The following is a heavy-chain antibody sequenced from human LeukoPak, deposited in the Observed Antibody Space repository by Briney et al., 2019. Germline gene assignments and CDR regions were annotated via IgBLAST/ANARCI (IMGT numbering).Heavy chain of an antibody. CDR1: GYTFSGYY. CDR2: INPNSGGT. CDR3: ARGGYSYRTDYFDY. V-gene: IGHV1-2*02. J-gene: IGHJ4*02. Sequence: GASVKISCKAYGYTFSGYYMHWVRQGPGQGLEWMGWINPNSGGTNYAQKFQGRVTMTRNTSISTAYMELSSLRSEDTAVYYCARGGYSYRTDYFDYWGQGTLVTVSS. D-gene: IGHD5-18*01.